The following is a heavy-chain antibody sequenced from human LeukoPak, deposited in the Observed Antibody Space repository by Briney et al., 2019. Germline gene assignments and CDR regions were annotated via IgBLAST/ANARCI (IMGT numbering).Heavy chain of an antibody. CDR2: IYYSGST. J-gene: IGHJ4*02. Sequence: SETLSLTCTVSGGSISSYYWSWIRQPPGKGLEWIGYIYYSGSTNYNPSLKSRVTISVDTSNNQFSLRLRSVTAADTAVYYCARHAQTTSSPLDYWGQGMLVTVSS. D-gene: IGHD4-11*01. CDR1: GGSISSYY. CDR3: ARHAQTTSSPLDY. V-gene: IGHV4-59*08.